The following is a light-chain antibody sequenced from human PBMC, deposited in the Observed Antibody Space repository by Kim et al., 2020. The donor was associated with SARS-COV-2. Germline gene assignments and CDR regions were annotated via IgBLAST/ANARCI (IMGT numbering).Light chain of an antibody. CDR2: DAS. CDR3: QQYDNLQYS. J-gene: IGKJ2*03. Sequence: DIQLTQSPSSLSAAVGDRVTITCQASQDIDKYLNWYQQKSGKAPKLLIYDASKLKTGVPSRFSGSGSGTSFTLTISSLQPEDIATYYCQQYDNLQYSFGQGTKVDIK. V-gene: IGKV1-33*01. CDR1: QDIDKY.